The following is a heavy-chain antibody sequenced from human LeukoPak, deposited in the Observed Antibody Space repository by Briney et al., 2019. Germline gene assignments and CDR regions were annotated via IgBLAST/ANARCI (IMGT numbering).Heavy chain of an antibody. Sequence: PGQSLRLSCAASGFTLSSYAMSWVRHTPGKGLECVSTIIDSDGRTYYTDSVEGRFTISRDNSTNTLYLQMNSLRAGDTAIYCCAKSGNTQTVDYWGQGTLVTVSS. V-gene: IGHV3-23*01. CDR2: IIDSDGRT. CDR1: GFTLSSYA. J-gene: IGHJ4*02. CDR3: AKSGNTQTVDY. D-gene: IGHD6-25*01.